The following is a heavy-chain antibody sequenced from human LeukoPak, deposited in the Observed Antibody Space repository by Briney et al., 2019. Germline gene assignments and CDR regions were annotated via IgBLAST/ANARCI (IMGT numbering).Heavy chain of an antibody. CDR2: ISSSSSYI. V-gene: IGHV3-21*01. CDR3: ATFDWYFDL. CDR1: GYTFSSYS. J-gene: IGHJ2*01. Sequence: PGGXXXLSCAASGYTFSSYSVNWVRQAPGKGLEWVSSISSSSSYIYYADSVKGRFTISRDNAKNSLYLQMNSLRAEDTAVYYCATFDWYFDLWGRGTLVTVSS.